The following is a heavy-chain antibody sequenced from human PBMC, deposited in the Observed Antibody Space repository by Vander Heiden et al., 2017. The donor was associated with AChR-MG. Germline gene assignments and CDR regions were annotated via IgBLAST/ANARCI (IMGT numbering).Heavy chain of an antibody. CDR2: IRYDGSNK. V-gene: IGHV3-30*02. J-gene: IGHJ2*01. Sequence: QVQLVESGGGVVQPGGSLRLSCAASGFPFSSYGMHWVRQAPGKGLEWVAFIRYDGSNKYYADSVKGRFTISRDNSKNTLYLQMNSLRAEDTAVYYCAKAHWGSRRSYWYFDLWGRGTLVTVYS. CDR1: GFPFSSYG. CDR3: AKAHWGSRRSYWYFDL. D-gene: IGHD7-27*01.